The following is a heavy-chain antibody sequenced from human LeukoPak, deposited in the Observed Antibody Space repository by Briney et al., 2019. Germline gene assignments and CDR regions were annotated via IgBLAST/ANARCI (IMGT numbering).Heavy chain of an antibody. J-gene: IGHJ4*02. Sequence: ASVKVSCKASGYTFTSYAMSWVRQAPGQGLEWMGWINTNTGNPTYAQGFTGRFVFSLDTSVSTAYLQISSLKAEDTAVYYCAREELAAAGTRSPIDYWGQGTLVTVSS. CDR3: AREELAAAGTRSPIDY. D-gene: IGHD6-13*01. CDR2: INTNTGNP. CDR1: GYTFTSYA. V-gene: IGHV7-4-1*02.